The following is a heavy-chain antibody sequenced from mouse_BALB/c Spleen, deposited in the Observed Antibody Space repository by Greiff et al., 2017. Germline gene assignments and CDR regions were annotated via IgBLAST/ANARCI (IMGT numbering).Heavy chain of an antibody. J-gene: IGHJ4*01. CDR2: ISSGGGST. CDR3: ARPRYYGSSPFAMDY. CDR1: GFAFSSYD. V-gene: IGHV5-12-1*01. Sequence: DVQLVESGGGLVKPGGSLKLSCAASGFAFSSYDMSWVRQTPEKRLEWVAYISSGGGSTYYPDPVKGRFTISRDNAKNTLYLQMSSLKSEDTAMYYCARPRYYGSSPFAMDYWGQGTSVTVAS. D-gene: IGHD1-1*01.